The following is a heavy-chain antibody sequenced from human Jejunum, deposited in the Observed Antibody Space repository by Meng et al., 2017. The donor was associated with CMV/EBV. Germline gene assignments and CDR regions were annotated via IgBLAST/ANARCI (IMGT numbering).Heavy chain of an antibody. V-gene: IGHV4-4*07. J-gene: IGHJ4*02. CDR2: VYTSGST. CDR1: GDSITGYY. Sequence: VRLQEPGPGRVKPSETLSLTCTVSGDSITGYYYNWIRQPAGKGLEWIGRVYTSGSTNYSPSLKSRVTMSVDTSMKQLSLKLTSVTAADTAVYYCARASNSAGWYGFDYWGQGTLVTVSS. CDR3: ARASNSAGWYGFDY. D-gene: IGHD6-19*01.